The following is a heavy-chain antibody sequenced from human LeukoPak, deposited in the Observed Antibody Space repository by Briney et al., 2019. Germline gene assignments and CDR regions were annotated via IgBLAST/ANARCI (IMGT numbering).Heavy chain of an antibody. CDR3: AKAYSIAVAGTVDY. D-gene: IGHD6-19*01. Sequence: PGGSLRLSCAASGLTFDDYAMHWVRQAPGKGLEWVSGISWNSGSIGYADSVKGRFTISRDNAKNSLYLQMNSLRAEDTALYYCAKAYSIAVAGTVDYWGQGTLVTVSS. CDR2: ISWNSGSI. CDR1: GLTFDDYA. J-gene: IGHJ4*02. V-gene: IGHV3-9*01.